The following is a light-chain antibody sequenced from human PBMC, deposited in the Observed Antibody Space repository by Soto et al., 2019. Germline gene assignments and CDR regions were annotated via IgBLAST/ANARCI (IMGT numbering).Light chain of an antibody. CDR2: AAS. Sequence: DIQMTQSPSSVSASVGDRVTITCRASQDINNRLAWFQQRPGRAPKYLIQAASILQSGFPSRFSGSGSGTDFTLTINSLEPEDFAVYYCQQRSNWPRTFGQGTKLEIK. CDR1: QDINNR. CDR3: QQRSNWPRT. J-gene: IGKJ2*01. V-gene: IGKV1-12*01.